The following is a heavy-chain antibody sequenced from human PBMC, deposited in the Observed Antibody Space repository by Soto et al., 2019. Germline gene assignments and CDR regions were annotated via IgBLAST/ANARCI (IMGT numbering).Heavy chain of an antibody. CDR1: GGSTSSYY. CDR2: IYYSGST. Sequence: PSETLSLTCTVSGGSTSSYYWSWIRQPPGKGLEWIGYIYYSGSTNYNPSLKSRVTISVDTSKNQFSLKLSSVTAADTAVYYCARSAYYDFWSGAYAPNWFDPWGQGTLVTVSS. CDR3: ARSAYYDFWSGAYAPNWFDP. V-gene: IGHV4-59*01. D-gene: IGHD3-3*01. J-gene: IGHJ5*02.